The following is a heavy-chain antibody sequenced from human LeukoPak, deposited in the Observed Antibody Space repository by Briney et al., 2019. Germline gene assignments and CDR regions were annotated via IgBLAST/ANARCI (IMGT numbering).Heavy chain of an antibody. D-gene: IGHD3-10*02. CDR2: IYYSGNT. CDR1: GGSISPYY. Sequence: SETLSLTCTVSGGSISPYYWSWIRQPPGKGLEWLGYIYYSGNTDYNPSLKSRVAIPVDTSKNQFSLKLSSVTAADTAVYYCARSTGSTMFIDYWGQGTLVTVSS. CDR3: ARSTGSTMFIDY. V-gene: IGHV4-59*01. J-gene: IGHJ4*02.